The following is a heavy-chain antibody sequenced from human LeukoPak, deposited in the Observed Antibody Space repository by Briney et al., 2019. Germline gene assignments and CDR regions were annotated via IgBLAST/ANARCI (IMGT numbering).Heavy chain of an antibody. V-gene: IGHV3-21*01. CDR3: AKDGVRYCSGGSCPQPFDY. CDR1: GFTFSSYS. CDR2: ISSSSSYI. D-gene: IGHD2-15*01. Sequence: GGSLRLSCAASGFTFSSYSMNWVRQAPGKGLEWVSSISSSSSYIYYADSVKGRFTISRDNAKNSLYLQMNSLRAEDTAVYYCAKDGVRYCSGGSCPQPFDYWGQGTLVTVSS. J-gene: IGHJ4*02.